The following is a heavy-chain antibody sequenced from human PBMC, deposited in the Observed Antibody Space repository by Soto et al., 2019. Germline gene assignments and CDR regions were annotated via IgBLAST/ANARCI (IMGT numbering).Heavy chain of an antibody. Sequence: GGSLRLSCAASGFPFSSFAMSWVRQAPGKGLEWVSSISSGGGTTYYADSVKGRLTISRDNSKNTLYLQMNSLRAEDTAVYYCAKRLSFSSSWYYFDYWGQGTLVTVSS. CDR1: GFPFSSFA. D-gene: IGHD6-13*01. V-gene: IGHV3-23*01. CDR3: AKRLSFSSSWYYFDY. CDR2: ISSGGGTT. J-gene: IGHJ4*02.